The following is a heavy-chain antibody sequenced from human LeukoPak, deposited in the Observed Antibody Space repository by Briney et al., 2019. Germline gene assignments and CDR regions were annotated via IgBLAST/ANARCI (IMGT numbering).Heavy chain of an antibody. V-gene: IGHV3-21*01. CDR1: GFTFSSFT. D-gene: IGHD5-12*01. J-gene: IGHJ4*02. Sequence: GGSLRLSCAASGFTFSSFTMNWVRQAPGKGLEWVSSISGSGSDMYYAESVKGRFTISRDNAKNSLYLQMNGLRAEDTAVYHCAISREATSDFWGQGTLVTVSS. CDR3: AISREATSDF. CDR2: ISGSGSDM.